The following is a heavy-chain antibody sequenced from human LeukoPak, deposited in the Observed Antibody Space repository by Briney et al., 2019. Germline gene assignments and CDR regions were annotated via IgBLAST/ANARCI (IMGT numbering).Heavy chain of an antibody. J-gene: IGHJ6*03. CDR1: GNTFTGYY. Sequence: ASVKVSCKASGNTFTGYYMHWVRQAPGQGLEWMGWINPNSGGTNYAQKFQGRVTMTRDTSISTAYMELSRLRSDDTAVYYCARDRKWELLRFYYYYMDVWGKGTTVTVSS. CDR2: INPNSGGT. CDR3: ARDRKWELLRFYYYYMDV. V-gene: IGHV1-2*02. D-gene: IGHD1-26*01.